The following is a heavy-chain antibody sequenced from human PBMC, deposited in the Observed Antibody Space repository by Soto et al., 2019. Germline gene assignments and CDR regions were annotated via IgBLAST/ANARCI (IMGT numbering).Heavy chain of an antibody. D-gene: IGHD4-17*01. CDR1: GGSVSSGSYY. CDR3: ARDRAVDGDPDYYSSGMDV. Sequence: QVQLQESGPGLVKPSETLSLTCTVSGGSVSSGSYYWSWIRQPPGKGLEWIGYIYYSGSTNYNPPLKSRVTISVDTSKNQFSLKLSSVTAADTAVYYCARDRAVDGDPDYYSSGMDVWGQGTTVTVSS. CDR2: IYYSGST. V-gene: IGHV4-61*01. J-gene: IGHJ6*02.